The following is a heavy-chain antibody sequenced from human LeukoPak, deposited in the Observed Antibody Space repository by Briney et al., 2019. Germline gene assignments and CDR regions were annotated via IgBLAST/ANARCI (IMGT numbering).Heavy chain of an antibody. D-gene: IGHD3-22*01. CDR1: GYSFTSYW. Sequence: GEPLKISCKGSGYSFTSYWIGWVGQMPGKGLEGMGSIYPGDSDTRYSPSFQGQVTISADKSISTAYLQWSSLKASDTAMYYCARQAFLYYYDSSGYYHNWFDPWGQGTLVTVSS. CDR3: ARQAFLYYYDSSGYYHNWFDP. CDR2: IYPGDSDT. J-gene: IGHJ5*02. V-gene: IGHV5-51*01.